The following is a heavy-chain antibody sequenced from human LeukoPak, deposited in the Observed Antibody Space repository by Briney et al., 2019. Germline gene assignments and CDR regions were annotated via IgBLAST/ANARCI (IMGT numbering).Heavy chain of an antibody. Sequence: SETLSLTCTVSGGSISSYYWSWIRQPAGKGLEWIGRIYTSGSTNYNPSLKSRVTMSVDTSKNQFSLKLSSVTAADTAAYYCARSSLGYAQGRFDPWGQGTLVTVSS. CDR3: ARSSLGYAQGRFDP. CDR2: IYTSGST. CDR1: GGSISSYY. D-gene: IGHD2-2*01. V-gene: IGHV4-4*07. J-gene: IGHJ5*02.